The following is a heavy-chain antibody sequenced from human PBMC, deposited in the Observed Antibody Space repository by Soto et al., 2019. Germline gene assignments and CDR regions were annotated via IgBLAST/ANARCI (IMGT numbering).Heavy chain of an antibody. CDR2: INAGNGNT. Sequence: EASVKVSCKASGYTFTSYAMHWVRRAPGQRLEWMGWINAGNGNTKYSQKFQGRVTITRDTSASTAYMELSSLRSEDTAVYYCARRQNGEYYFDYWGQGTLVTVSS. CDR1: GYTFTSYA. CDR3: ARRQNGEYYFDY. V-gene: IGHV1-3*01. J-gene: IGHJ4*02.